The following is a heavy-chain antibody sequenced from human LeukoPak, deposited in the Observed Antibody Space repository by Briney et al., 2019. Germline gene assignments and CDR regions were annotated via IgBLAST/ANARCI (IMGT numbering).Heavy chain of an antibody. CDR1: GGTFSSYA. J-gene: IGHJ5*02. Sequence: SVKVSCKASGGTFSSYAINWVRQAPGQGLEWMGGIIPIFGTANYAQKFQGRVTITADESTSTAYMELSSLRSEDTAVYYCARDLTYYYGSGHGWFDPWGQGTLVTVSS. CDR2: IIPIFGTA. CDR3: ARDLTYYYGSGHGWFDP. D-gene: IGHD3-10*01. V-gene: IGHV1-69*01.